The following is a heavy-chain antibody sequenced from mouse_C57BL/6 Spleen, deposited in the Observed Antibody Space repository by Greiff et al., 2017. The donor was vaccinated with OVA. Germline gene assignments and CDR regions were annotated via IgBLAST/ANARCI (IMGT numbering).Heavy chain of an antibody. Sequence: EVHLVESGGGLVKPGGSLKLSCVVSGFTFSDYGMHWVRQAPEKGLEWVAYISSDSSTIYYADIVKGRLTISRDNAKNTLFLQMTSLRSEDTAMYYCARQDFDDWGQGTTLTVSS. CDR2: ISSDSSTI. J-gene: IGHJ2*01. CDR1: GFTFSDYG. V-gene: IGHV5-17*01. CDR3: ARQDFDD.